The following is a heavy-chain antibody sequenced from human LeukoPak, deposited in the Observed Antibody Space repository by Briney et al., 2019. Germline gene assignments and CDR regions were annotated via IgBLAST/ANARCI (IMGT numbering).Heavy chain of an antibody. J-gene: IGHJ6*03. Sequence: PGGSLRLSCAASGFTFSSYAMHWVRQAPGKGLEWAAVISYDGSNKFYADSVKGRFTFSRDNSKNTLYLQMNSLRAEDTAVYYCAKDGRFGEYYYYYYMDVWGKGTTVTISS. CDR1: GFTFSSYA. D-gene: IGHD3-10*01. V-gene: IGHV3-30*04. CDR2: ISYDGSNK. CDR3: AKDGRFGEYYYYYYMDV.